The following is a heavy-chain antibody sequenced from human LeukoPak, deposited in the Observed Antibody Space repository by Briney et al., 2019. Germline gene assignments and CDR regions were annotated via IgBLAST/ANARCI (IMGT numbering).Heavy chain of an antibody. Sequence: GASVKVSCKASGYTFTGYYMHWVRQAPGQGPEWMGWMNPDGGGTTYGQIFQGRVTMTRDTSINTAYMELSGLRSGDTAIYYCARGAGSHYYYHMDVWGKGTTVTVSS. D-gene: IGHD6-19*01. CDR3: ARGAGSHYYYHMDV. V-gene: IGHV1-2*02. CDR2: MNPDGGGT. CDR1: GYTFTGYY. J-gene: IGHJ6*03.